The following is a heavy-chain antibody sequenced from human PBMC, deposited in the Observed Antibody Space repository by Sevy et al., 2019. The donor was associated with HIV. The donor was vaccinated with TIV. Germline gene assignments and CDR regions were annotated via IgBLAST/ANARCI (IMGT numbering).Heavy chain of an antibody. J-gene: IGHJ4*02. CDR2: ISGTGDYT. CDR3: AKKMGGGSGMAFLVDY. D-gene: IGHD5-18*01. Sequence: GESLKISCAASGFTFSNFAMGWVRQAPGKGQDWISVISGTGDYTYYADSVKGRFTISRDNSKNTLFLQMNSLRAEDTAIFYCAKKMGGGSGMAFLVDYWGQGTLVTVSS. V-gene: IGHV3-23*01. CDR1: GFTFSNFA.